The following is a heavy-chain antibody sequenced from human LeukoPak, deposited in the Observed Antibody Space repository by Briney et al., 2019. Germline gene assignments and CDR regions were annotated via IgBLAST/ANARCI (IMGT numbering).Heavy chain of an antibody. D-gene: IGHD3-9*01. J-gene: IGHJ4*02. CDR2: FYYTGST. CDR1: GASISSSNYY. CDR3: PNLDCGFSVNMEHY. V-gene: IGHV4-39*01. Sequence: SETLSLTCTVSGASISSSNYYWAWIRQPPGKGLEWIGNFYYTGSTYYNPSLKNRLTISVDKSKNQVSLMLSSVTDADTAVYYCPNLDCGFSVNMEHYWGQGTLVTVSS.